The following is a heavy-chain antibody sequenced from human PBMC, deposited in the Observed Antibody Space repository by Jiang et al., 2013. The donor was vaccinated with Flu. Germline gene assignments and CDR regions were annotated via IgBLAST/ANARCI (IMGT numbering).Heavy chain of an antibody. CDR3: ARDRNYGYISPYYFDY. Sequence: GPGLVKPSETLSLTCTVSGYSISSGYYWGWIRQPPGKGLEWIGSIYHSGSTYYNPSLKSRVTILVDTSKNQFSLKLSSVTAADTAVYYCARDRNYGYISPYYFDYWGQGTLVTVSS. V-gene: IGHV4-38-2*02. CDR2: IYHSGST. CDR1: GYSISSGYY. D-gene: IGHD5-18*01. J-gene: IGHJ4*02.